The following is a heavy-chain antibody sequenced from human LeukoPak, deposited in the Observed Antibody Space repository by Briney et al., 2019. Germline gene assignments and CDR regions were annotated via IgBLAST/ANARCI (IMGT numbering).Heavy chain of an antibody. J-gene: IGHJ4*02. CDR1: GFTFSNFA. CDR2: ISGSGGST. D-gene: IGHD5-18*01. CDR3: ARGGYSYGQTFDY. Sequence: GGCLRLSCAASGFTFSNFAMSWVRQAPGKGLEWVSAISGSGGSTYYADSVKGRFTISRDNAKNSLYLQMNSLRAEDTAVYYCARGGYSYGQTFDYWGQGTLVTVSS. V-gene: IGHV3-23*01.